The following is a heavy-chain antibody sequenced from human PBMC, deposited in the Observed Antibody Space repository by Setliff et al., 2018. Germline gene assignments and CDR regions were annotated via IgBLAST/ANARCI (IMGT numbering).Heavy chain of an antibody. J-gene: IGHJ5*02. CDR1: GFTFRSYW. D-gene: IGHD2-2*01. Sequence: GGSLRLSCAASGFTFRSYWMSWVRQAPGKGLEWVANIKKDGSIKYYLDSVRGRFTISRDNAENSLTLQMNSLTTDDTAKYFCAKDRWGYADPWGQGTLVTVSS. CDR3: AKDRWGYADP. V-gene: IGHV3-7*03. CDR2: IKKDGSIK.